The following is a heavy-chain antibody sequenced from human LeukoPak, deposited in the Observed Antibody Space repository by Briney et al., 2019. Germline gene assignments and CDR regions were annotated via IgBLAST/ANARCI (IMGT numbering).Heavy chain of an antibody. J-gene: IGHJ4*02. CDR2: IYYSGST. V-gene: IGHV4-59*01. D-gene: IGHD3-10*01. CDR1: GGSISSYY. Sequence: SETLSLTCTVSGGSISSYYWSWIRQPPGKGLEWIGYIYYSGSTNYNPSLKSRVTISVDTSKNQFSLKLSSVTAADTAVYYCARADPHYYGSGSYDYWGQGTLVTVSS. CDR3: ARADPHYYGSGSYDY.